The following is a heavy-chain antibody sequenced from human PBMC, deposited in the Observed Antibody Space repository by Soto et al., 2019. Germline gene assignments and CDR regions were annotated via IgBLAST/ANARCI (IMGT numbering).Heavy chain of an antibody. V-gene: IGHV6-1*01. Sequence: SQTLSLTCAISGDSVSESSVSWNWIRQSPSRGLEWLGRTYYNSKWYNDYAVSVKGRITINPDTSKIQFSLQLSSVTPDDTAVYYCARGKNYAFDYWGHGTLVTVSS. CDR3: ARGKNYAFDY. CDR1: GDSVSESSVS. J-gene: IGHJ4*01. CDR2: TYYNSKWYN. D-gene: IGHD3-16*01.